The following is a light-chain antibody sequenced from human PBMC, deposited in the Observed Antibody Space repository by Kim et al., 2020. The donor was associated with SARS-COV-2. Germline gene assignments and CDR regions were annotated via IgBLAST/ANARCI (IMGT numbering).Light chain of an antibody. CDR2: AAS. V-gene: IGKV1-39*01. Sequence: DIQMTQSPSSLSASVGDRVTITCRASQSISSYLNWYQQKPGKAPNLLIYAASSLQSGVPSRISGSGSGTDFTLTISSLQPEDFATYYCQQSYSAPRTFGQGTKVDIK. CDR1: QSISSY. CDR3: QQSYSAPRT. J-gene: IGKJ1*01.